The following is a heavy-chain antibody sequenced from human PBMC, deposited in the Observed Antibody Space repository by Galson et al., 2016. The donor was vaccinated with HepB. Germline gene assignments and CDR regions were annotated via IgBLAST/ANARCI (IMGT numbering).Heavy chain of an antibody. J-gene: IGHJ4*02. V-gene: IGHV3-20*04. D-gene: IGHD3-10*01. CDR1: GFIFDDFG. Sequence: SLRLSCAASGFIFDDFGMGWVRQAPGQGLEWVAGINWTGDTTGYAGSLKGRFTVSRDNAKNSLYLQMNSLRAEDSALYYCARVRYYGSVNYPPSSDFWGQGTLVTVSS. CDR3: ARVRYYGSVNYPPSSDF. CDR2: INWTGDTT.